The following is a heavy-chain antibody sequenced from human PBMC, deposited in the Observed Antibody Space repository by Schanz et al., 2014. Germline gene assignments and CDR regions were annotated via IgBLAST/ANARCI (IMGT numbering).Heavy chain of an antibody. CDR1: GGYMKLYS. Sequence: QVQLQESGPGLVKPSETLSLTCAVSGGYMKLYSWSWIRQAPGKGLEWLGHIDYNGSPNYNPSLESRVTISIDTSTNQFSLDVRSVTTTDTAVYFYARSAANWGFDHWSQGTLVTVSS. V-gene: IGHV4-59*08. D-gene: IGHD7-27*01. CDR3: ARSAANWGFDH. J-gene: IGHJ4*02. CDR2: IDYNGSP.